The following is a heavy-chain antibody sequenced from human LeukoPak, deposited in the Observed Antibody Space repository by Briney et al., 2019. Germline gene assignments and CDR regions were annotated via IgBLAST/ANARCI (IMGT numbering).Heavy chain of an antibody. Sequence: KAGGSLRLSCAASGFTFSSYWMSWVRQAPGKGLEWVANIKQDGSEKYYVDSVKGRFTISRDNAKNSLYLQMNSLRAEDTALYYCAKDIGGDPRGGFDYWGQGTLVTVSS. CDR3: AKDIGGDPRGGFDY. D-gene: IGHD2-21*02. CDR1: GFTFSSYW. J-gene: IGHJ4*02. V-gene: IGHV3-7*03. CDR2: IKQDGSEK.